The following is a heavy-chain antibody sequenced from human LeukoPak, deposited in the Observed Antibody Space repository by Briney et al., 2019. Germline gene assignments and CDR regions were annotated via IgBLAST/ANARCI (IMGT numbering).Heavy chain of an antibody. J-gene: IGHJ6*03. CDR1: GGTFSSYA. CDR3: ARDVSYYDFWSGYYKVGYYYYYMDV. CDR2: IIPIFGTA. Sequence: SVKVSCKAFGGTFSSYAISWVRQAPGQGLEWMGGIIPIFGTANYAKKFQGRVTITADESTSTAYMELSSLRSDDTAVYYCARDVSYYDFWSGYYKVGYYYYYMDVWGKGTTVTVSS. D-gene: IGHD3-3*01. V-gene: IGHV1-69*01.